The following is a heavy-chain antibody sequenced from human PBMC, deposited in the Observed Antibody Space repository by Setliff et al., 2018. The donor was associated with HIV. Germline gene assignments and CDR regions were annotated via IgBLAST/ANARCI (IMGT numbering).Heavy chain of an antibody. Sequence: SETLSLTCAVYGGSFSGFYWTFIRQSPGKGLGWIGEVTHSGTTTYDPSLKRRITISVDTSKNQFSLKLTSATAADMGVYYCARGRKKTLAVSGTRYFDFWGQGTLVTVSS. D-gene: IGHD6-19*01. CDR1: GGSFSGFY. V-gene: IGHV4-34*01. CDR3: ARGRKKTLAVSGTRYFDF. J-gene: IGHJ4*02. CDR2: VTHSGTT.